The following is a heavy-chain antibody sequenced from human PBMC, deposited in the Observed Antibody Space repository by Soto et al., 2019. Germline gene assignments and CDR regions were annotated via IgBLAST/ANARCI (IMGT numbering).Heavy chain of an antibody. CDR1: GFTFSSYG. V-gene: IGHV3-33*01. D-gene: IGHD2-15*01. CDR2: IWYDGSNE. Sequence: QVQVVESGGGVVQPGRSLRLSCAASGFTFSSYGMHWVRQAPGKGLEWVAVIWYDGSNENYADSVWGRFTISRDNSKNTLYLQMNSLRAEDTAVYYCARDRDYSSDFDYWGQGTLVTVSS. J-gene: IGHJ4*02. CDR3: ARDRDYSSDFDY.